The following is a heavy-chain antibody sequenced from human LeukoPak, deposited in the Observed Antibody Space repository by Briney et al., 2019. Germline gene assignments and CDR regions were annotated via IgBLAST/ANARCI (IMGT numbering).Heavy chain of an antibody. J-gene: IGHJ4*02. CDR1: GFTFSTYA. D-gene: IGHD3-9*01. V-gene: IGHV3-30*04. CDR2: ISFDGSNK. Sequence: GGSLRLSCAASGFTFSTYAMHWVRQAPGKGLEWVAIISFDGSNKYYADSVKGRFTISRDSSKNTLYLQMNSLRAEDTAVYYCARRYFDWLSDSETQYYFDYWGQGTLVTVSS. CDR3: ARRYFDWLSDSETQYYFDY.